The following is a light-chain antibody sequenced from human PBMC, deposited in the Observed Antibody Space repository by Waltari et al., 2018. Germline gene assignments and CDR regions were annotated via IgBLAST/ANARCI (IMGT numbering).Light chain of an antibody. CDR3: QNHERLPAT. J-gene: IGKJ1*01. V-gene: IGKV3-20*01. CDR1: QGVSKY. Sequence: SCRASQGVSKYLAWYQKRPGQAPRLLIYAAATRATGVPDRFSGSGFGTDFSLTISRLEPEDIAVYFCQNHERLPATFGQGTRVEIK. CDR2: AAA.